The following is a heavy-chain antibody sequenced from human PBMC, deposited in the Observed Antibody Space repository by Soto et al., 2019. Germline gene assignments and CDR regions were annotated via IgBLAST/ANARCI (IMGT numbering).Heavy chain of an antibody. CDR2: IIPIFGTA. J-gene: IGHJ4*02. Sequence: QVQLVQSGAEVKKPGSSVKVSCKASGGTFSSYAISWVRQAPGQGLEWMGGIIPIFGTANYAQKFQGRVTITADETTSTAYLELSSLSSEDTAVYYCARFVYGGNSAGGGYWGQGTLVPVSS. V-gene: IGHV1-69*01. CDR3: ARFVYGGNSAGGGY. CDR1: GGTFSSYA. D-gene: IGHD4-17*01.